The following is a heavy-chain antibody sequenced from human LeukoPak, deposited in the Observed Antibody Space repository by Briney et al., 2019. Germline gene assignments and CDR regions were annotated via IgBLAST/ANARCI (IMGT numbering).Heavy chain of an antibody. V-gene: IGHV1-18*01. D-gene: IGHD6-19*01. J-gene: IGHJ4*02. CDR3: ARDAGSGWFRGTPDY. Sequence: GASVKVSCKASGYTFTSYGISWVRQAPGQGLEGMGRISAYNGNTNYAQKLQGRVTMTTDTSTSTAYMELRSLRSDDTAVYYCARDAGSGWFRGTPDYWGQGTLVTVSS. CDR2: ISAYNGNT. CDR1: GYTFTSYG.